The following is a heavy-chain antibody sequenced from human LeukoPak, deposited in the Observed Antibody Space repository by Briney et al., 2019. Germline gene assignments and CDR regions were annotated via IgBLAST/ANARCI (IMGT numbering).Heavy chain of an antibody. CDR2: INHSGST. CDR1: GGSFSGYY. Sequence: SETLSLTCAVYGGSFSGYYWSWIRQPPGKGLERIGEINHSGSTNYNPSLKSRVTISVDTSKNQFSLKLSSVTAADTAVYYCARGRRITYDTSGYYFNYWGQGTLVTVSS. CDR3: ARGRRITYDTSGYYFNY. D-gene: IGHD3-22*01. J-gene: IGHJ4*02. V-gene: IGHV4-34*01.